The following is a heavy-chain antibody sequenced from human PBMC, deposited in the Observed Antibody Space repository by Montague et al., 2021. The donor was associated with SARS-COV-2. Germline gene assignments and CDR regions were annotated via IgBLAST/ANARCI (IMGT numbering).Heavy chain of an antibody. D-gene: IGHD5-18*01. CDR3: ARGGGYCYGALDY. V-gene: IGHV4-34*01. Sequence: SETLSLTCIVSGGSFSGYYWCWIRQPPGKGLEWMGEINHSGSTNYNPSLKSRVTISVDTSKKQFSLRLNSVTAADTAVYYCARGGGYCYGALDYWGQGTLVTVSS. CDR1: GGSFSGYY. CDR2: INHSGST. J-gene: IGHJ4*02.